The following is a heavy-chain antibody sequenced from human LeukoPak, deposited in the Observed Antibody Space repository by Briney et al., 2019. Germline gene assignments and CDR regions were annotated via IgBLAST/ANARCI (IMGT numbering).Heavy chain of an antibody. CDR1: GYTFANYG. CDR2: ISAYNENA. CDR3: ARDSPEDITLVRPHYYYDLDV. Sequence: ASVKVSCKASGYTFANYGISWVRQAPGQGLEWMGWISAYNENADYAQSLQGRVTMTTDTSTSTAYMELRSLGSDDTAVYYCARDSPEDITLVRPHYYYDLDVWGQGTTVTVSS. D-gene: IGHD3-10*01. J-gene: IGHJ6*02. V-gene: IGHV1-18*01.